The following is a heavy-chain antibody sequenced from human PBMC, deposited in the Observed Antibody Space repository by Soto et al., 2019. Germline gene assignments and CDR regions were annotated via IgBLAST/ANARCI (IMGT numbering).Heavy chain of an antibody. CDR3: AKSTGGTANGLDV. Sequence: EVQLVESGGDLVQPGRSPRLSCAASGFSFGDYAMHWVRQAPGKGLEWVSGISWKSASIGYADSVKGRFTISRDNAKKSLYLQMNNLRAEDTALYYCAKSTGGTANGLDVWGQGTAVTVSS. CDR1: GFSFGDYA. V-gene: IGHV3-9*01. CDR2: ISWKSASI. J-gene: IGHJ6*02. D-gene: IGHD2-8*02.